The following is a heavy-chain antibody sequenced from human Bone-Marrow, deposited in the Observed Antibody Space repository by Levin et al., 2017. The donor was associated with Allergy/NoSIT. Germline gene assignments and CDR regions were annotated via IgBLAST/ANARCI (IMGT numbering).Heavy chain of an antibody. CDR3: ARDDGYNYNYFDY. J-gene: IGHJ4*02. CDR2: ISYDGSNK. Sequence: GGSLRLSCAASGFTFSSYAMNWVRQAPGKGLEWVAVISYDGSNKNYADSVKGRFTISRDNSKNTLYLQMNSLRVENTAVYYCARDDGYNYNYFDYWGQGTLVTVSS. V-gene: IGHV3-30*04. D-gene: IGHD5-24*01. CDR1: GFTFSSYA.